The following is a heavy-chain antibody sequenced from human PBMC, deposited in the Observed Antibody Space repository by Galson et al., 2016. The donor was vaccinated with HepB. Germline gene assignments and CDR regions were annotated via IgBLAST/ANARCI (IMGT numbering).Heavy chain of an antibody. D-gene: IGHD3-3*01. J-gene: IGHJ6*02. V-gene: IGHV3-11*06. Sequence: SLRLSCAASGFSFSNYYMTWIRKAPGKGLEWISYISSTSTYTNYADSVKGRFTISRGNVKNSLYLQMNSLRAEDTAVYYCARDREVPSWSVFSFDFSYYGMDVWGQGTTVTVSS. CDR1: GFSFSNYY. CDR2: ISSTSTYT. CDR3: ARDREVPSWSVFSFDFSYYGMDV.